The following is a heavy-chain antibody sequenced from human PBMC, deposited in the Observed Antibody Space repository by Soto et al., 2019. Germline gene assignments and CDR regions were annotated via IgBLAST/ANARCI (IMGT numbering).Heavy chain of an antibody. CDR3: ARTYYYGSGSYSYYYYGMDV. CDR2: IIPIFGTA. J-gene: IGHJ6*02. CDR1: GGTFSSYA. D-gene: IGHD3-10*01. Sequence: ASVKVSCKASGGTFSSYAISWVRQAPGQGLEWMGGIIPIFGTANYAQKFQGRVTITADESTSTAYMELSSLRSEDTAVYYCARTYYYGSGSYSYYYYGMDVWGQGTTVTVSS. V-gene: IGHV1-69*13.